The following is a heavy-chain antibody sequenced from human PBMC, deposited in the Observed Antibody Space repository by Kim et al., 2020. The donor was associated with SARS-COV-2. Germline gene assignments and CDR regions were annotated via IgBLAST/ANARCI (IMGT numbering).Heavy chain of an antibody. Sequence: SETLSLTCTVSGGSISSYYWTWIRQPPGKGLEWIGYIYNSGSTNYNPSLKSRVTMSVDTSKNQFSLKLSSVSAADTAVYYCASGNYYRIDYWGQGTLVTV. CDR1: GGSISSYY. D-gene: IGHD1-26*01. CDR2: IYNSGST. V-gene: IGHV4-59*08. J-gene: IGHJ4*02. CDR3: ASGNYYRIDY.